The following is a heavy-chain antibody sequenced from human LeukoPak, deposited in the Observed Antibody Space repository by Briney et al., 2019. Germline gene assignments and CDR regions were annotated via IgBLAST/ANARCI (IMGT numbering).Heavy chain of an antibody. J-gene: IGHJ4*02. V-gene: IGHV1-46*01. CDR1: GYTFTSYD. CDR3: ARGGSVLLWFGELFSNYFDY. CDR2: INPSGGST. Sequence: ASVKVSCKASGYTFTSYDINWVRQAPGQGLEWMGIINPSGGSTSYAQKFQGRVTMTRDTSTSTVYMELSSLRSEDTAVYYCARGGSVLLWFGELFSNYFDYWGQGTLVTVSS. D-gene: IGHD3-10*01.